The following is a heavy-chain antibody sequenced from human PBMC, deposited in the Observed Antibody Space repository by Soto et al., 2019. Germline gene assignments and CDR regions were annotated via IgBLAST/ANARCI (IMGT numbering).Heavy chain of an antibody. V-gene: IGHV1-69*01. CDR3: ARSQGSSTSLEIYYYYYYGMDV. J-gene: IGHJ6*02. CDR1: GGTFSSYA. D-gene: IGHD2-2*01. Sequence: QVQLVQSGAEVQKPGSSVKVSCKASGGTFSSYAISWVRQAPGQGLEWMGGISPISETTNYAQKLHGRVTITADESKSTAYMELSSLRSEDTAVYYCARSQGSSTSLEIYYYYYYGMDVWGQGTTVTVSS. CDR2: ISPISETT.